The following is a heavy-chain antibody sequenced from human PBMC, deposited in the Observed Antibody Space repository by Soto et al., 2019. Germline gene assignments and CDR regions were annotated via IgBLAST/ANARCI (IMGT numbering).Heavy chain of an antibody. V-gene: IGHV4-4*02. D-gene: IGHD3-16*01. J-gene: IGHJ4*02. CDR1: GASIMSDYW. CDR3: ARDFKTPNDAWAFDY. CDR2: THHSGKT. Sequence: SETLSLTCDVSGASIMSDYWCNWVRPPPGKGLEWIAETHHSGKTNYNPSLKSRVAISLDKSNNQLSLELTSVTTADTAIYYCARDFKTPNDAWAFDYWGQGILVTVSS.